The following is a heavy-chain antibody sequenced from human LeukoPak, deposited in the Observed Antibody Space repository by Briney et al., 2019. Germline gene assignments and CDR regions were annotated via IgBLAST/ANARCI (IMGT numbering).Heavy chain of an antibody. D-gene: IGHD4-17*01. Sequence: PSETLSLTCVVYGGSFSGYYWSWIRQPPGKGLEWIGEINHSGSTNYNPSLKSRVTISVDTSKNQFSLKLSSVTAADTAVYYCARGKSTVTTKTYLDYWGQGTLVTVSS. J-gene: IGHJ4*02. V-gene: IGHV4-34*01. CDR2: INHSGST. CDR3: ARGKSTVTTKTYLDY. CDR1: GGSFSGYY.